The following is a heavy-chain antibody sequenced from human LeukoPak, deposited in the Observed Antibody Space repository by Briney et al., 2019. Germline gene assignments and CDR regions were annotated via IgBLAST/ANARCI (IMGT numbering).Heavy chain of an antibody. CDR3: SYSSGWYEGELDY. D-gene: IGHD6-19*01. V-gene: IGHV3-21*01. Sequence: PGGSLRLSCAASGFSFSSYSMAWVRLAAGKGLEWVSVISSNSGTIFYADSVKGRFTISRDNAKNSLYLQMNSLRAEDTAVYYCSYSSGWYEGELDYWGQGTLVTVSS. J-gene: IGHJ4*02. CDR1: GFSFSSYS. CDR2: ISSNSGTI.